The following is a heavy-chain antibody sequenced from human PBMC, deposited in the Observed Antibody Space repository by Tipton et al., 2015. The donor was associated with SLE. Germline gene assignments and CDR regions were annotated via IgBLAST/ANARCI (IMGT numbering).Heavy chain of an antibody. CDR1: GGSVSSGRYY. CDR2: IYYSGIS. J-gene: IGHJ4*02. Sequence: TLSLTCTVSGGSVSSGRYYWTWIRQPPGKGLEWIGHIYYSGISSYNPSLKRRLTISGDTSQNQFPLKVDSVTAADTAVYYCARDPDSAPSGDYWGQGTLVTVSS. D-gene: IGHD2-15*01. CDR3: ARDPDSAPSGDY. V-gene: IGHV4-61*01.